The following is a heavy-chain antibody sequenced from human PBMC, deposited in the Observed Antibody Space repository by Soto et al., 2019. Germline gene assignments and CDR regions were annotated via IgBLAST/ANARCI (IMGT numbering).Heavy chain of an antibody. V-gene: IGHV3-30*18. Sequence: QVQLVESGGGVVQPGRSLRLSCAASGFTFSSYGMHWVRQAPGKGLEWVAVISYDGSNKYYADSVKGRFTISRDNSKNTLYLQMNSLRAEDTAVYYCAKAHHSSGYYPNPAAGHWGQGTLVTVSS. CDR1: GFTFSSYG. CDR2: ISYDGSNK. CDR3: AKAHHSSGYYPNPAAGH. D-gene: IGHD3-22*01. J-gene: IGHJ4*02.